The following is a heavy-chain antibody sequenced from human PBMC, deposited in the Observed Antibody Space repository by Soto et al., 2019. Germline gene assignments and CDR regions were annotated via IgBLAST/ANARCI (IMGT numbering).Heavy chain of an antibody. Sequence: SETLSLTCTVSGGSISSSSYYWGWIRQPPGKGLEWIGSIYYSGSTYYNPSLKSRVTISVDTSKNQFSLKLSSVTAADTAVYYCARVDTAMAYYYYYGMDVWGQGTTVS. CDR3: ARVDTAMAYYYYYGMDV. CDR2: IYYSGST. V-gene: IGHV4-39*01. CDR1: GGSISSSSYY. D-gene: IGHD5-18*01. J-gene: IGHJ6*02.